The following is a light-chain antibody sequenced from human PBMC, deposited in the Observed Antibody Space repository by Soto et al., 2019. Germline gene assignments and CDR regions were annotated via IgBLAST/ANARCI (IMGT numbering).Light chain of an antibody. Sequence: DIVMTQSPLSLPVTPGESASISCRSSRILLNPNGYDCLDWYLQKPGQAPRLLIHLGSSRDSGVPVRFSGSGSGTDVTLKISSVEPEDVGVYYCMQALDPPLTFGGGTKVEIK. J-gene: IGKJ4*02. CDR2: LGS. CDR3: MQALDPPLT. CDR1: RILLNPNGYDC. V-gene: IGKV2-28*01.